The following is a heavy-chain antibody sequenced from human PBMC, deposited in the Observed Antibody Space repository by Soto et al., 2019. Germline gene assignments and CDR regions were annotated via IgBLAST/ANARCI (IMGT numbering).Heavy chain of an antibody. Sequence: SETLSLTCTVSGGSISSYYWNWIRQPPGKGLEWIGDIYYGGGTNYNPSLKSRVTLSVDTSKNQFSLKLSSMTAADTAVYYCATGRVYYGSEYWGQGTLVTVSS. CDR3: ATGRVYYGSEY. CDR1: GGSISSYY. J-gene: IGHJ4*02. CDR2: IYYGGGT. D-gene: IGHD3-10*01. V-gene: IGHV4-59*01.